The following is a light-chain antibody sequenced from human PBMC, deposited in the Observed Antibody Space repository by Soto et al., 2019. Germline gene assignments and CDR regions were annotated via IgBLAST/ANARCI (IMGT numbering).Light chain of an antibody. Sequence: DIQLTQSPSFLSASVGDRVNITCRSSQGITNSLAWFQQQSGKAPKLLMYSASVLQRGVPSRFSGSGSGTEFTLAINGLQPDDFATYYCQQLSSFPLTFGGGTKVEVK. J-gene: IGKJ4*01. CDR2: SAS. V-gene: IGKV1-9*01. CDR3: QQLSSFPLT. CDR1: QGITNS.